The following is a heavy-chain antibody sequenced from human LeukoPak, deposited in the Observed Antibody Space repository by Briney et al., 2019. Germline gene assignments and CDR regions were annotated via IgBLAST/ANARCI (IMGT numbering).Heavy chain of an antibody. CDR1: GGSIGSYY. J-gene: IGHJ6*03. CDR3: ARNLVGASDYYYYMDV. D-gene: IGHD1-26*01. V-gene: IGHV4-59*01. Sequence: SETLSLTCSVSGGSIGSYYWSWLRQPPGKGLEWIGYIYYSGSTNYNPSRKSRVTISVETSKNQFYLKLSSVTAADTAVYYCARNLVGASDYYYYMDVWGKGTTVTVSS. CDR2: IYYSGST.